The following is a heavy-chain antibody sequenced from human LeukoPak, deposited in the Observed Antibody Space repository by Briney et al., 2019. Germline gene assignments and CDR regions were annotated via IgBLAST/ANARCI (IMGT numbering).Heavy chain of an antibody. D-gene: IGHD2-15*01. Sequence: ASVKVSCKASGYTFTANCIHWVRQAPGQGLEWMGWINPYSAATNYAQKFQGRVTMTRDTSISTAYMELSSLRSDGTAVYYCARQWQLGLRGAFDIWGQGTMVTVSS. CDR3: ARQWQLGLRGAFDI. V-gene: IGHV1-2*02. CDR1: GYTFTANC. J-gene: IGHJ3*02. CDR2: INPYSAAT.